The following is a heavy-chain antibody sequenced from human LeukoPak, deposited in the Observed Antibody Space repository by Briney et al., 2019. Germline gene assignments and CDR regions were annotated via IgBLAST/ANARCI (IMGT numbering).Heavy chain of an antibody. Sequence: SETLSLTCTVSGGSISSGGYYWRWIRQHPGTGLEWIGYIYYSGSTYYNPSLKSRVTISVDTSKNQFSLKLSSVTAADTAVYYCAREIYYYDSSGYYDYWGQGTLVTVSS. V-gene: IGHV4-31*03. CDR2: IYYSGST. CDR3: AREIYYYDSSGYYDY. D-gene: IGHD3-22*01. J-gene: IGHJ4*02. CDR1: GGSISSGGYY.